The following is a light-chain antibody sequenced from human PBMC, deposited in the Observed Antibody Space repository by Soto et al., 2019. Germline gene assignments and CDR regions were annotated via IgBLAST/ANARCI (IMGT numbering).Light chain of an antibody. Sequence: EVVLTQSPATVSLSPGERATLSCRASQSVSSYLAWYQQKPGQAPRLLIYDASNRATGIPARFSGSGSGTDFTLTISSLEPEDFAVYYCQQRSNWPPVITFGGGTKVEIK. CDR1: QSVSSY. CDR2: DAS. CDR3: QQRSNWPPVIT. V-gene: IGKV3-11*01. J-gene: IGKJ4*01.